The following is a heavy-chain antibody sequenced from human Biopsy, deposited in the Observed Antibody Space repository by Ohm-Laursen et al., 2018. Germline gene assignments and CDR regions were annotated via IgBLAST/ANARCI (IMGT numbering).Heavy chain of an antibody. Sequence: SVKVSCKASGVSFSSDAFGWVRQAPGQGLEWMGIINPGGNSTAYTQNFQGRVTMTWDTPTTTVYMELSSLRSEDTAVYYCVLASFDYWGQGTLVTVPS. CDR3: VLASFDY. J-gene: IGHJ4*02. V-gene: IGHV1-46*01. CDR2: INPGGNST. CDR1: GVSFSSDA.